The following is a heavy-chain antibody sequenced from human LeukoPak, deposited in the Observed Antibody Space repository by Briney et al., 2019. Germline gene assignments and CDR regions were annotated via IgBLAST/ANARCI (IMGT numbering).Heavy chain of an antibody. J-gene: IGHJ4*02. Sequence: SETLSLTCAVSGGSISSSNWWSWVRQPPGKGLEGIGRIYYSGSTYYNPTLKRRVTISVDTSKNHFSLKLSSVTAADTAVYYCARIVGASDYWGQGTLVTVSS. CDR1: GGSISSSNW. V-gene: IGHV4-4*02. CDR2: IYYSGST. CDR3: ARIVGASDY. D-gene: IGHD1-26*01.